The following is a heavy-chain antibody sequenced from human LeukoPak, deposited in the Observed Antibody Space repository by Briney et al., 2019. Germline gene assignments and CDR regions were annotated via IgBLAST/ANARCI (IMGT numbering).Heavy chain of an antibody. J-gene: IGHJ3*02. CDR1: GGSISSYY. Sequence: PSETLSLTCTVSGGSISSYYWSWIRQPPGKGLEWIGYIYYSGSTNYNPSLKSRVTISVDTSKNQFSLKLSSVTAADTAVYYCARNYDILTGYWTFDIWGQGTMVTVSS. CDR2: IYYSGST. D-gene: IGHD3-9*01. V-gene: IGHV4-59*01. CDR3: ARNYDILTGYWTFDI.